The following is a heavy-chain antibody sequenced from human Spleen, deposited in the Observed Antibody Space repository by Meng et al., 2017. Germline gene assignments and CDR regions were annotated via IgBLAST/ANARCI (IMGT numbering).Heavy chain of an antibody. CDR1: GYTFTSDA. CDR2: INTNTGNP. CDR3: ARVGPLDYYDSSGGDY. V-gene: IGHV7-4-1*02. J-gene: IGHJ4*02. D-gene: IGHD3-22*01. Sequence: QVRLVQSGSKLKKPGASVKVSCKASGYTFTSDAMNWVRQAPGQGLEWMGWINTNTGNPTYAQGFTGRFVFSLDTSVSTAYLQISSLKAEDTAVYYCARVGPLDYYDSSGGDYWGQGTLVTVSS.